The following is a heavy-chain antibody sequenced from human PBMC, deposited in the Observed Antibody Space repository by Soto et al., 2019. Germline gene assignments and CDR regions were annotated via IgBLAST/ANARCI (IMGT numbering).Heavy chain of an antibody. CDR2: IIPIFGTA. D-gene: IGHD6-19*01. CDR3: AIQGHQWLLRGDWFDP. J-gene: IGHJ5*02. V-gene: IGHV1-69*13. CDR1: GGTFSSYA. Sequence: SVKVSCKASGGTFSSYAISWVRQAPGQGLEWMGGIIPIFGTANYAQKFQGRVTITADESTSTAYMELSSLRSEDTAVYYCAIQGHQWLLRGDWFDPWGQGTLVTVSS.